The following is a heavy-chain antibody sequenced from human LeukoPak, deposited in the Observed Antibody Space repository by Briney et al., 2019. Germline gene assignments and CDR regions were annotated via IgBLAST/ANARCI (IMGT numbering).Heavy chain of an antibody. CDR2: INPNSGGT. V-gene: IGHV1-2*06. CDR3: ATGGYNYFFSG. Sequence: GASVKVSCKASGYTFTGYYIHWVRQAPGQGLEWMGRINPNSGGTNYAQNFQGRVTMTRDTSISTAYMELSRLRSDDTAVYYCATGGYNYFFSGWGQGTLVTVSS. J-gene: IGHJ4*02. D-gene: IGHD5-24*01. CDR1: GYTFTGYY.